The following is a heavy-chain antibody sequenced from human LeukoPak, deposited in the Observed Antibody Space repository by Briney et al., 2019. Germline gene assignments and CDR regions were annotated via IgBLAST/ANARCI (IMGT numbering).Heavy chain of an antibody. J-gene: IGHJ6*03. CDR1: GFTFSSYE. V-gene: IGHV3-NL1*01. CDR2: IYSGGTT. Sequence: GGSLRLSCAASGFTFSSYEMNWVRQAPGKGLEWVSVIYSGGTTYYADSVKGRFTISRDNSKNTLYLQMNSLRAEDTAVYYCAKANYYYDSSGYIHYMDVWGKGTTVTVSS. D-gene: IGHD3-22*01. CDR3: AKANYYYDSSGYIHYMDV.